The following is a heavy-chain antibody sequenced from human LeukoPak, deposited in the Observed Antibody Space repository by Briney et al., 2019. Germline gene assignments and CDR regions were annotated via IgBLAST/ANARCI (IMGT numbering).Heavy chain of an antibody. Sequence: SDTLSLTCTVSGRSISSYYWSWMRQPPAKGVEWIGYIYYSGSTNYNPSLKSRVTISVDTSKNQFSLKLSSVTAADTAVYYCARGSMVRGVTGLYYYYMDVRGKRTTVTVSS. CDR2: IYYSGST. D-gene: IGHD3-10*01. CDR3: ARGSMVRGVTGLYYYYMDV. J-gene: IGHJ6*03. V-gene: IGHV4-59*07. CDR1: GRSISSYY.